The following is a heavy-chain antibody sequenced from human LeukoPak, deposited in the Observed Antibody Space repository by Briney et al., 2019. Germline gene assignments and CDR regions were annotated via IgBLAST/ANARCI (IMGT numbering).Heavy chain of an antibody. Sequence: ASVKVSCKASRFTFTAYFMHWVRQAPGQGLEWMGKINPSGDTTTYAQKFQGRVTMTRDTSTSTVYMELRSLRSDDTAVYYCARGGVPAAIRNWFDPWGQGTLVTVSS. CDR3: ARGGVPAAIRNWFDP. V-gene: IGHV1-46*01. CDR2: INPSGDTT. CDR1: RFTFTAYF. J-gene: IGHJ5*02. D-gene: IGHD2-2*02.